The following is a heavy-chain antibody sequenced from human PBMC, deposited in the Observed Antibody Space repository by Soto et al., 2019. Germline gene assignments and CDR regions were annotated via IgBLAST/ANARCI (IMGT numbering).Heavy chain of an antibody. V-gene: IGHV1-46*01. CDR2: INPTGGNT. CDR3: ARADYYKRDGHSFDY. J-gene: IGHJ4*02. CDR1: GYTFINYY. D-gene: IGHD3-10*01. Sequence: QVQLVQSGAEVKKPGASVKVSCEASGYTFINYYIHWVRQAPGQGLEWMGIINPTGGNTSYTQKFQATVTMTRDTSTSTVNMELSSLRSDDTAVYYCARADYYKRDGHSFDYWGQGTLVTVSS.